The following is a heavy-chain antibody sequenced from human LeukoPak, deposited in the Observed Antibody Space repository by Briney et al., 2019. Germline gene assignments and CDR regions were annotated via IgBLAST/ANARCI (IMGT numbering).Heavy chain of an antibody. CDR3: ARDKVIATAGTPNWFDP. V-gene: IGHV1-18*01. CDR2: ISAYDGNT. D-gene: IGHD6-13*01. Sequence: ASVKVSCKASGYTFNRFGISWVRQAPGQGLEWLGWISAYDGNTNYAQNVQGRVTMTTDTSTSAAYMELRSLRYDDTAVYYCARDKVIATAGTPNWFDPWGQGTLVTVSS. J-gene: IGHJ5*02. CDR1: GYTFNRFG.